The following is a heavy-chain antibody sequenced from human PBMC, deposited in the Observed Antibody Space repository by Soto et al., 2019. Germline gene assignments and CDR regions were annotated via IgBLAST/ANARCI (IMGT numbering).Heavy chain of an antibody. Sequence: QVQLQQWGAGLLKPSETLSLTCAVYGGSFSGYYWSWIRQPPGKGLEWIGEINHSGSTNYNPSLKSRVTISVDTSKNQFSLKLSSVTAADTAVYYCARTGGHEGYTPIGYYYYMDVWGKGTTVTVSS. CDR3: ARTGGHEGYTPIGYYYYMDV. V-gene: IGHV4-34*01. D-gene: IGHD7-27*01. CDR2: INHSGST. CDR1: GGSFSGYY. J-gene: IGHJ6*03.